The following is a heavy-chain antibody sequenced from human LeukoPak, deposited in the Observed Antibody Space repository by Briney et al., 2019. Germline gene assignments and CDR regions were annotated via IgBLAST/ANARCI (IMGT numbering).Heavy chain of an antibody. CDR3: ARDRYDSSGYFYPFDY. CDR2: IYSGGST. D-gene: IGHD3-22*01. Sequence: GGSMRLSCAASGVTLSSYYISWVRQAPGKGLEWVLLIYSGGSTYYADSVKGRFTISRHNSKNTLYLQMNSLRGEDTAVYYCARDRYDSSGYFYPFDYWGQGTLVTVSS. V-gene: IGHV3-53*01. CDR1: GVTLSSYY. J-gene: IGHJ4*02.